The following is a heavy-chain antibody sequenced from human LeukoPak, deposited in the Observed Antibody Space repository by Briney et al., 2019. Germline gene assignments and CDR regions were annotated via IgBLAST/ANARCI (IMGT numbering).Heavy chain of an antibody. D-gene: IGHD5-12*01. CDR2: IYYSGRT. J-gene: IGHJ5*02. V-gene: IGHV4-59*12. CDR3: ARDLGYSGFDWAP. Sequence: SETLSLTCTVSGGSISNYYWIWIRQPPGKGLEWIGYIYYSGRTAFNPSLKSRVTISVDTSKNQFSLNLTSVTAADAAVYYCARDLGYSGFDWAPWGQGTLVTVSS. CDR1: GGSISNYY.